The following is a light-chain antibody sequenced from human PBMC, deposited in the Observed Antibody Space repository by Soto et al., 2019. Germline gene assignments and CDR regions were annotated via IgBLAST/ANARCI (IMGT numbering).Light chain of an antibody. CDR3: QSYDSSNQWV. CDR1: SGSIASNY. CDR2: DDN. J-gene: IGLJ3*02. Sequence: NFMLTQPHSVSESPGKTVTISCTRSSGSIASNYVQWYQQRPGSAPTTVIYDDNQRPSGVPDRFSGSIDSSSNSASLTIAGLKTEDEADDYCQSYDSSNQWVFGGGTKLTVL. V-gene: IGLV6-57*03.